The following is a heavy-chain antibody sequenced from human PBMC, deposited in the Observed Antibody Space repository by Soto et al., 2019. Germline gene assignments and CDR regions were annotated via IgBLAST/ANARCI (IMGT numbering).Heavy chain of an antibody. CDR2: IYYSGST. Sequence: SETLSLTCTVSGGSIISGGYYWIWIRQHPGKGLEWIGYIYYSGSTYYNPSLKSRVTISVDTSKNQFSLKLSSVTAADTAVYYCARGYYDFWSGYSYYYGMDVWGQGTTVTVSS. CDR3: ARGYYDFWSGYSYYYGMDV. J-gene: IGHJ6*02. V-gene: IGHV4-31*03. CDR1: GGSIISGGYY. D-gene: IGHD3-3*01.